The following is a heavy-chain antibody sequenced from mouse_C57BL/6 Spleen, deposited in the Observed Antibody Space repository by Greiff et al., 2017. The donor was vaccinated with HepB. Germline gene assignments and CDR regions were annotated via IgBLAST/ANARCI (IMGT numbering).Heavy chain of an antibody. D-gene: IGHD1-1*01. CDR2: INPNNGGT. CDR1: GYTFTDYN. Sequence: VQLKESGPELVKPGASVKIPCKASGYTFTDYNMDWVKQSHGKSLEWIGAINPNNGGTIYNQKFKGKATLTVDKSSSTAYMELRSLTSEDTAVYYCARLHYYGSSSAWFAYWGQGTLVTVSA. V-gene: IGHV1-18*01. J-gene: IGHJ3*01. CDR3: ARLHYYGSSSAWFAY.